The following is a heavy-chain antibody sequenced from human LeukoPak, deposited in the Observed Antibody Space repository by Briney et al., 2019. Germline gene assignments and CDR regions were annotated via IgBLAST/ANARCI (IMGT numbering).Heavy chain of an antibody. Sequence: SETLSLTCTVSGYSISSGYYWGWIRQPPGKGLEWIGSIYHSGSTYYNPSLKSRVTISVDTSKNQFSLKLSSVTAADTAVYYCARHESSSEAFDIWGQGTMVTVSS. CDR1: GYSISSGYY. D-gene: IGHD6-6*01. J-gene: IGHJ3*02. CDR3: ARHESSSEAFDI. V-gene: IGHV4-38-2*02. CDR2: IYHSGST.